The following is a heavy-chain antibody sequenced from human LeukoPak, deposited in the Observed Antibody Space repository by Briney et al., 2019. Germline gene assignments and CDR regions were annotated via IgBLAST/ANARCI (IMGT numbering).Heavy chain of an antibody. D-gene: IGHD2-2*01. Sequence: ASVTVSFTASGYTFTGYYMHWVRQAPGQGLAWMGWINPNSGGTNYAQKFQGRVTMTRDTSISTAYMELSRLRSDDTAVYYCARVEYQLHIDYWGQGTLVTVSS. J-gene: IGHJ4*02. CDR2: INPNSGGT. V-gene: IGHV1-2*02. CDR1: GYTFTGYY. CDR3: ARVEYQLHIDY.